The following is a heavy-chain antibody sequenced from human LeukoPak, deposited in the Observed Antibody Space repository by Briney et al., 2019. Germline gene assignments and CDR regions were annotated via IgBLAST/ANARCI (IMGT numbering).Heavy chain of an antibody. CDR2: ISSSSNYI. CDR1: GFTFSNYN. CDR3: AVHRDDFLTGYFDY. Sequence: GGSLRLSCAASGFTFSNYNMNWVRQAPGKGLEWVSSISSSSNYIYYADSVKGRFTISRDNARNSLYLQMNSLRAEDTAMYYCAVHRDDFLTGYFDYWGQGTLVTVSS. V-gene: IGHV3-21*01. D-gene: IGHD3-9*01. J-gene: IGHJ4*02.